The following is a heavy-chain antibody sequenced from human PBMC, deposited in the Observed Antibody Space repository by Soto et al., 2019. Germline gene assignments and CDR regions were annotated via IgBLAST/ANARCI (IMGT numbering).Heavy chain of an antibody. CDR2: ISGGIGST. V-gene: IGHV3-23*01. CDR1: GFSFGTYA. CDR3: AKGAARCFDY. Sequence: GGSLRLSCVASGFSFGTYAMTWVRQVPGKGLEWVSTISGGIGSTFYADSVKGRFTISRDISKKMLFLHMNGLRGEDTGTYYCAKGAARCFDYWGRGTLVTVSS. J-gene: IGHJ4*02. D-gene: IGHD1-26*01.